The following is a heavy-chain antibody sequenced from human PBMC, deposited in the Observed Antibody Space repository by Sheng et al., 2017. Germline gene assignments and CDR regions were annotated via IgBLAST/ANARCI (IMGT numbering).Heavy chain of an antibody. V-gene: IGHV3-73*01. CDR3: TGQREPAADLDV. D-gene: IGHD2-2*01. Sequence: EVQLVESGGGLVHPGESLRLSCAASGLIFSGSAIHWVRQASGKGLEWIGRIRSKHNNHATSYAASVTGRFTVSRDDSRNTAYLEMNSLKTEDTAVYYCTGQREPAADLDVWGQGTTVTVSS. CDR2: IRSKHNNHAT. CDR1: GLIFSGSA. J-gene: IGHJ6*02.